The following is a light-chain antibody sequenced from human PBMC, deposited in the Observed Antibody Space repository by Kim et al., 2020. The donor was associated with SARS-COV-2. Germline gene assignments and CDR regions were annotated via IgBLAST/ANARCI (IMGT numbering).Light chain of an antibody. V-gene: IGKV1-8*01. CDR2: GAS. CDR1: HSVHTY. Sequence: AFAGDRVTITCRASHSVHTYVAWYQQKPGNAPKLLIFGASTLHSGVPSRFSGSGSGTHFTLTISSLQSEDFATYYCQQYEIYPLTFGGGTKVDIK. J-gene: IGKJ4*01. CDR3: QQYEIYPLT.